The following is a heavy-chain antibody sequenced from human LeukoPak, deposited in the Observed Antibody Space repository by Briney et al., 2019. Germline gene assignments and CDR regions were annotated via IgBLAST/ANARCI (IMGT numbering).Heavy chain of an antibody. D-gene: IGHD3-22*01. V-gene: IGHV3-21*01. CDR2: ISSSSSYI. CDR3: ARDPGYYYDSSGFDY. J-gene: IGHJ4*02. CDR1: GFTFSSYS. Sequence: GGSLRLSCAASGFTFSSYSMNWVRQAPGKGLEWVSSISSSSSYIYYADSVKGRFTISRDNAKNSLYLQMNSLRVEDTAVYYCARDPGYYYDSSGFDYWGQGTLVTVSS.